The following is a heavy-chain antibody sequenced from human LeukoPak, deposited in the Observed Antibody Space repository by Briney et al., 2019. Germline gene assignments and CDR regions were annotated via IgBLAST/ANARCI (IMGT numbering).Heavy chain of an antibody. J-gene: IGHJ4*02. CDR3: ARRLHFDY. CDR2: IKQDGSEK. CDR1: GFTFSGYW. V-gene: IGHV3-7*01. Sequence: GGSLRLSCAASGFTFSGYWMSWVRQAPGKGLEWVANIKQDGSEKYYVDSVKGRFTISRDNAKNSLYLQMNSLRAEDTAVYYCARRLHFDYWGQGTLVTVSS.